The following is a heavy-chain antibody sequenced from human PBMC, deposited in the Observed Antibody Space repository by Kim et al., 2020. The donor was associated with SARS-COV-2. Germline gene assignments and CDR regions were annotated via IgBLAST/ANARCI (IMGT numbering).Heavy chain of an antibody. J-gene: IGHJ4*02. CDR3: ATHLHSGYDSSFDY. D-gene: IGHD5-12*01. CDR2: IKQDGSEK. V-gene: IGHV3-7*01. Sequence: GGSLRLSCAASGFTFSSYWMSWVRQAPGKGLEWVANIKQDGSEKYYVDSVKGRFTISRDNAKKSLYLQMNSLRAEDTAVYYCATHLHSGYDSSFDYWGQGTLVTVSS. CDR1: GFTFSSYW.